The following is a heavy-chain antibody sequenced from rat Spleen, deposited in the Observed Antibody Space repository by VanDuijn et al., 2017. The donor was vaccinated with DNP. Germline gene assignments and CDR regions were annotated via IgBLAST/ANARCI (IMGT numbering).Heavy chain of an antibody. V-gene: IGHV2-63*01. J-gene: IGHJ2*01. D-gene: IGHD4-4*01. CDR1: ALSLTSYS. CDR2: ICYDVDT. CDR3: ARELPEQRVYPHSFDS. Sequence: QVQLKESGPGPVQPSETLSPTFPVSALSLTSYSVSRFRQPSGKGLEWMARICYDVDTAYSSALRSRLSIRSDTSKNQLFLRLNSLQSDDTATYYCARELPEQRVYPHSFDSWGQGVMVTVSS.